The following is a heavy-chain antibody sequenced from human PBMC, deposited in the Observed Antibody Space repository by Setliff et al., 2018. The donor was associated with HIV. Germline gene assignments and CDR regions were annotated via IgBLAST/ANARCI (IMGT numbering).Heavy chain of an antibody. J-gene: IGHJ4*02. CDR2: ISYDARSI. Sequence: PGGSLRLSCVASGFTFRGFAMHWVRQAPGKGLEWVSAISYDARSIQYADSVKGRFTISRDNYKNTLYLQVDSLRPDDTAVYYCASARIPTGGTSTSFDFWGQGTLVTVSS. D-gene: IGHD1-1*01. CDR1: GFTFRGFA. CDR3: ASARIPTGGTSTSFDF. V-gene: IGHV3-30*04.